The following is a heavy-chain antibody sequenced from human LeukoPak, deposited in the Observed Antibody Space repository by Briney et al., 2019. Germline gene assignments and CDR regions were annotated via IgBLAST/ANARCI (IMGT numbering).Heavy chain of an antibody. J-gene: IGHJ4*02. CDR2: ISGSGGRT. CDR3: AKDPHYGDNYYFDY. CDR1: GFTFSSYA. D-gene: IGHD4-17*01. Sequence: GGSLRLSCAASGFTFSSYAMSWVRQAPGKGLEWVSAISGSGGRTYYADSVKGRFTISRDNSKNTLYLQMNSLRAEDTAVYYCAKDPHYGDNYYFDYWGQRTLVTVSS. V-gene: IGHV3-23*01.